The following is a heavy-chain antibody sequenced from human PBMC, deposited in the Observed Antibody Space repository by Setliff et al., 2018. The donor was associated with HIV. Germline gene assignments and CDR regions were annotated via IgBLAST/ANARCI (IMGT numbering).Heavy chain of an antibody. J-gene: IGHJ4*02. CDR3: ARPRGNDYAGSGFDN. Sequence: GESLTISCQGSGYNFVDYSIAWVRQVPGKGLEWMGIIYPVDSETRYSPSFQGQVTISADKSINTAYLQWTTLKASGSAMYYCARPRGNDYAGSGFDNWGQGTLVTVSS. D-gene: IGHD2-2*01. CDR1: GYNFVDYS. CDR2: IYPVDSET. V-gene: IGHV5-51*01.